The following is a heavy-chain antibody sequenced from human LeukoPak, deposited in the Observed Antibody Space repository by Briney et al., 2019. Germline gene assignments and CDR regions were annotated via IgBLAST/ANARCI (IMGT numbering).Heavy chain of an antibody. D-gene: IGHD3-10*01. CDR2: INSDGSST. CDR3: ARERITMVRGVINPGAFDS. Sequence: GGSLRLSCAASGFTFSSYWMHWVRQAPGKGLVWVSRINSDGSSTSYADSVKGRFTISRDNAKNTLYLQMNSLRAEDTAVYYCARERITMVRGVINPGAFDSWGQGTMVTVSS. CDR1: GFTFSSYW. V-gene: IGHV3-74*01. J-gene: IGHJ3*02.